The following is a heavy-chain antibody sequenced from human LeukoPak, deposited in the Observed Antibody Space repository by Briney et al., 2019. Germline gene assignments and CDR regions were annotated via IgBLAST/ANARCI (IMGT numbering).Heavy chain of an antibody. CDR2: MYTSGST. CDR3: ARTTEGGYTYDYFYYYYMDV. CDR1: GGSISSGSYY. D-gene: IGHD5-18*01. V-gene: IGHV4-61*02. Sequence: SETLSLTCTVSGGSISSGSYYWSWIRQPAGKGLEWIGRMYTSGSTNYNPSLKSRVTISVDTSKKQFSLKLSSVTAADTAVYYCARTTEGGYTYDYFYYYYMDVWGKGTTVTISS. J-gene: IGHJ6*03.